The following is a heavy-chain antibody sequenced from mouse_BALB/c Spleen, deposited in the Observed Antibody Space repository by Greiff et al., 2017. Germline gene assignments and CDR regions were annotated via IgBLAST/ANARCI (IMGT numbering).Heavy chain of an antibody. CDR2: INPGSSTI. Sequence: EVKLMESGGGLVQPGGSLNLSCAASGFDFSRYWMSWARQAPGKGQEWIGEINPGSSTINYTPSLKDKFIISRDNAKNTLYLQMSKVRSEDTALYYCARLGYYYAMDYWGQGTSVTVSS. CDR1: GFDFSRYW. CDR3: ARLGYYYAMDY. D-gene: IGHD2-12*01. J-gene: IGHJ4*01. V-gene: IGHV4-2*02.